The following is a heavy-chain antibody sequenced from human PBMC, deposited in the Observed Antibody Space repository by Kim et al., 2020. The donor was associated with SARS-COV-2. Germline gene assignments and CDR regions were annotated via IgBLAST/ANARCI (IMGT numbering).Heavy chain of an antibody. CDR3: ARAGLGSSGYYGFDY. D-gene: IGHD3-22*01. J-gene: IGHJ4*02. V-gene: IGHV3-53*04. Sequence: GGSLRLSCAASGFTVSSNYMSWVRQAPGKGLEWVSVIYSGGSTYYADSVKGRFTISRHNSKNTLYLQMNSLRAEDTAVYYCARAGLGSSGYYGFDYWGQGTLVTVSS. CDR1: GFTVSSNY. CDR2: IYSGGST.